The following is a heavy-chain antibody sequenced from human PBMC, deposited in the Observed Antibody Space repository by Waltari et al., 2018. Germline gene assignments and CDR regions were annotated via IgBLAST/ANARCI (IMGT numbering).Heavy chain of an antibody. Sequence: EVQLVESGGGLVQPGGSLRLSCAASGFTFSSYEMNWVRQAPGKGLEWVSYISRSGSSIYYAYSVKGRFTISRDIAKNSLYLQMNSLRAEDTAVYYCARDGDIVATISLFDYWGQGTLVTVSS. D-gene: IGHD5-12*01. V-gene: IGHV3-48*03. CDR3: ARDGDIVATISLFDY. CDR2: ISRSGSSI. J-gene: IGHJ4*02. CDR1: GFTFSSYE.